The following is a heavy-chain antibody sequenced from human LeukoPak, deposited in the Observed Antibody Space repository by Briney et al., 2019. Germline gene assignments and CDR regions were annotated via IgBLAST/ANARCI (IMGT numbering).Heavy chain of an antibody. J-gene: IGHJ4*02. D-gene: IGHD3-9*01. CDR3: ARDPGDTDWYNSDF. Sequence: SDTLSLTCTVSGGSLSGHFWSWFRRPPGKGLENIGYIHSSGSTNYNPSYKSRVTVSLEMSKNQFSLSLSSVTAADTAVYYCARDPGDTDWYNSDFWGQGILVNVSS. V-gene: IGHV4-59*11. CDR1: GGSLSGHF. CDR2: IHSSGST.